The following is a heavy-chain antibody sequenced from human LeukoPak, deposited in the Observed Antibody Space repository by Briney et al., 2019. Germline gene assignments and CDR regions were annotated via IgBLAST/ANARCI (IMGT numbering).Heavy chain of an antibody. CDR1: GHSFSSFG. Sequence: ASVKVSCKASGHSFSSFGITWVRQAPGQGLEWMGWISAYTGNAEYAQKFQGRVTLTTDTSTNTAYMELGSLMSDDTAVYYCARYRLSDSPINWFDPWGQGTLVTVSS. CDR2: ISAYTGNA. V-gene: IGHV1-18*01. J-gene: IGHJ5*02. D-gene: IGHD3-22*01. CDR3: ARYRLSDSPINWFDP.